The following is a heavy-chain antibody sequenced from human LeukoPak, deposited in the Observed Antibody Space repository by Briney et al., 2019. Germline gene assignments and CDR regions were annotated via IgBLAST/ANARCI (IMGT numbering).Heavy chain of an antibody. CDR3: AKCNPRGFELEKNWFDP. V-gene: IGHV3-23*01. D-gene: IGHD2/OR15-2a*01. Sequence: RGSLRLSCAASGFTFSSYAMSWVRQAPGKGLEWVSAISGSGGSTYYADAVKGGFTISRDNSKNTLYLQMNSLRAEDTAVYYCAKCNPRGFELEKNWFDPWGQGTLVTVSS. CDR2: ISGSGGST. CDR1: GFTFSSYA. J-gene: IGHJ5*02.